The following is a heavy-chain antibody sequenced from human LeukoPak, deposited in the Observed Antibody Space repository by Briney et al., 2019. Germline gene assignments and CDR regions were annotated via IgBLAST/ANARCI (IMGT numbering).Heavy chain of an antibody. V-gene: IGHV4-39*01. Sequence: SETLSLTCTVSGGSISSSSYYWGWIRQPPGKGLEWIGSIYYSGSTHYNPSLKSRVTISVDTSKNQFSLKLSSVTAADTAVYYCARLPYYYYGMDVWGQGTTVTVSS. CDR1: GGSISSSSYY. CDR2: IYYSGST. CDR3: ARLPYYYYGMDV. J-gene: IGHJ6*02.